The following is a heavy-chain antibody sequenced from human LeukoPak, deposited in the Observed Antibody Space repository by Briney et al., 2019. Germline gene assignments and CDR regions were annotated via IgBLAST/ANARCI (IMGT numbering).Heavy chain of an antibody. CDR1: GFNFNRYA. CDR3: AKAYSTYSFGYPDAFDL. V-gene: IGHV3-30*02. D-gene: IGHD5-18*01. Sequence: GGSLRLSCAASGFNFNRYAMHWVRQAPGRGLEWVTFIRYDGSEKYYVDSVKGRFTISRDNFKSSLYLQISRLREEDTARYYCAKAYSTYSFGYPDAFDLWGQGTMVIVSS. CDR2: IRYDGSEK. J-gene: IGHJ3*01.